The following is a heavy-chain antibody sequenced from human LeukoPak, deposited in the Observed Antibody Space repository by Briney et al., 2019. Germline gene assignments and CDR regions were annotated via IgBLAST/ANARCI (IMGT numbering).Heavy chain of an antibody. V-gene: IGHV4-59*01. CDR3: ARGGVVVTAISDY. CDR2: IYYSGST. CDR1: GGSISSYY. J-gene: IGHJ4*02. Sequence: TPSETLSLTCTVSGGSISSYYWSWIRQPPGKGLEWIGYIYYSGSTNYNPSLKSRVTISVDTSKNQFSLKLSSVTAADTAVYYCARGGVVVTAISDYWGQGTLVTVSS. D-gene: IGHD2-21*02.